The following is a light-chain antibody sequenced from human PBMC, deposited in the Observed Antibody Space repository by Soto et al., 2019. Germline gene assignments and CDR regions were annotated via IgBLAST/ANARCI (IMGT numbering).Light chain of an antibody. Sequence: DIQMTQSPSSLSASVRDSVTITCRASQNIRNYLNWYQQKPGRAPKILIYAASSLQSGVPSRFSGGGSGTDFTHTITSLQPEDFATYYCQQSYSSPWTFGQGTKVDIK. J-gene: IGKJ1*01. CDR1: QNIRNY. CDR3: QQSYSSPWT. V-gene: IGKV1-39*01. CDR2: AAS.